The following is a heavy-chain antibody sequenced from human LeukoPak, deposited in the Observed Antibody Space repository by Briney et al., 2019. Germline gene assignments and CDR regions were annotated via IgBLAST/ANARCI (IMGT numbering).Heavy chain of an antibody. Sequence: GSLRLSCAASGFTFSSYAMSWVRQAPGKGLEWVSAISGSGGSTYYADSVKGRFTISRDSSKNTLYLQMNSLRAEDTAVYYCAKDAVYCSSTSCYAAYFDYWGQGTLVTVSS. CDR3: AKDAVYCSSTSCYAAYFDY. D-gene: IGHD2-2*01. CDR2: ISGSGGST. CDR1: GFTFSSYA. J-gene: IGHJ4*02. V-gene: IGHV3-23*01.